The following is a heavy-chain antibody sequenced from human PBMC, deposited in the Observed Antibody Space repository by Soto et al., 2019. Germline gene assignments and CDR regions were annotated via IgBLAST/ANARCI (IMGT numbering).Heavy chain of an antibody. CDR2: MSHSGGT. J-gene: IGHJ3*02. Sequence: QVQLQQWGAGLLKPSETLSLTCAVYGGFVSSGSYYWSWIRQPPGKGLEWIGEMSHSGGTHINPSLKSRVTISVDTSKNQFSLKMISVTAADTALYYCARVERGTATTVVDAFDIWGPGTMVTVSS. D-gene: IGHD1-1*01. V-gene: IGHV4-34*01. CDR1: GGFVSSGSYY. CDR3: ARVERGTATTVVDAFDI.